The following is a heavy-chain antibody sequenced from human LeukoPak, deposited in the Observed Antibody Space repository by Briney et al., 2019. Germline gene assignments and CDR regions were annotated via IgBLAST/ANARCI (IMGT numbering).Heavy chain of an antibody. D-gene: IGHD3-16*01. V-gene: IGHV4-39*02. CDR3: ARDVSYDYVRGADY. CDR2: IYYSGST. Sequence: SETLSLTCTVSGGSISSSSYYWGWIRQPPGKGLEWIGSIYYSGSTYYNPSLESRVTISVDTSKNQFSLKLSSVTAADTAVYYCARDVSYDYVRGADYWGQGTLVTVSS. CDR1: GGSISSSSYY. J-gene: IGHJ4*02.